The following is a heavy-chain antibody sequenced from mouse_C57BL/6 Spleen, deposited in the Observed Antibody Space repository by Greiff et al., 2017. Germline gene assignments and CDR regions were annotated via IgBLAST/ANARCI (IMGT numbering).Heavy chain of an antibody. CDR2: ISNGGGST. CDR1: GFTFSDYY. J-gene: IGHJ1*03. V-gene: IGHV5-12*01. Sequence: EVMLVESGGGLVQPGGSLKLSCAASGFTFSDYYMYWVRQTPEKRLEWVAYISNGGGSTYYPDTVKGRFTISRDNAKNTLYLQMSRLKSEDTAMYYCARLITTVVATNFDVWGTGTTVTVSS. CDR3: ARLITTVVATNFDV. D-gene: IGHD1-1*01.